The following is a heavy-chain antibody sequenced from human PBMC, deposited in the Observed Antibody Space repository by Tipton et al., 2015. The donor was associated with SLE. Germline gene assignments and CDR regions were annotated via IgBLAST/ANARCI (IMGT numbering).Heavy chain of an antibody. J-gene: IGHJ3*02. CDR2: INHSGST. D-gene: IGHD6-13*01. CDR3: AREEQQQVSFDI. V-gene: IGHV4-39*07. Sequence: TLSLTCTVSGGSISSSSYYWGWIRQPPGKGLEWIGEINHSGSTNYNPSPKSRVTISVDTSKNQFSLKLSSVTAADTAVYYCAREEQQQVSFDIWGQGTMVTVSS. CDR1: GGSISSSSYY.